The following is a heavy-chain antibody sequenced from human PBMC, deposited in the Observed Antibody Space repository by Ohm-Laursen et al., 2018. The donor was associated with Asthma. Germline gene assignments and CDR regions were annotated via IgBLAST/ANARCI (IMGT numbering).Heavy chain of an antibody. CDR1: GFTFSNAW. D-gene: IGHD3-9*01. V-gene: IGHV3-15*01. CDR2: IKSKTDGGTT. Sequence: SLRLSCAATGFTFSNAWMSWVRQAPGKGLEWVGRIKSKTDGGTTDYAAPVKGRFTISRDDSKNTLYLQMNSLKTEDTAVYYCTTKSYDILTGPVYYGMDVWGQGTTVTVSS. J-gene: IGHJ6*02. CDR3: TTKSYDILTGPVYYGMDV.